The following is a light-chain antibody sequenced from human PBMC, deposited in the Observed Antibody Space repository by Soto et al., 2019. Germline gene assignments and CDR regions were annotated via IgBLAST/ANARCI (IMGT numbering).Light chain of an antibody. CDR1: SSDVGGYKY. V-gene: IGLV2-14*01. CDR3: SSYTRFKTLV. J-gene: IGLJ1*01. Sequence: QSALNQPASVSESPGQSITISCTGSSSDVGGYKYVSWYQQHPGKAPKLLIYDVTNRPSGVSNRFSGSKSGYTASLTISGLQSEDEADYYCSSYTRFKTLVFGTGTKVTV. CDR2: DVT.